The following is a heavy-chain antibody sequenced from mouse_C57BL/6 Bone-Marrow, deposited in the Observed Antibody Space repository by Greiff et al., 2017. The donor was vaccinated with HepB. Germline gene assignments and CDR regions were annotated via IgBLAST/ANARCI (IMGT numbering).Heavy chain of an antibody. Sequence: EVKLMESGGGLVKPGGSLKLSCAASGFTFSSYAMSWVRQTPEKRLEWVATISDGGSYTYYPDNVKGRFTISRDNAKNNLYLQMSHLKSEDTAMYYCARDLYYGNSFDYWGQGTTLTVSS. CDR1: GFTFSSYA. CDR2: ISDGGSYT. J-gene: IGHJ2*01. V-gene: IGHV5-4*01. CDR3: ARDLYYGNSFDY. D-gene: IGHD2-1*01.